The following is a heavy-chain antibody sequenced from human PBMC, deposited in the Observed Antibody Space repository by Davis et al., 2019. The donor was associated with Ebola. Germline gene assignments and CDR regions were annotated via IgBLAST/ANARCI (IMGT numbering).Heavy chain of an antibody. V-gene: IGHV1-58*02. CDR2: IVVGSGNT. CDR3: AREGPRFDSSGYYYGMDV. Sequence: SVKVSCKASGFTFTSSAMQWVRQARGQRLEWIGWIVVGSGNTNYAQKFQERVTITRDMSTSTAYMELSSLRSEDTAVYYCAREGPRFDSSGYYYGMDVWGQGTTVTVSS. CDR1: GFTFTSSA. J-gene: IGHJ6*02. D-gene: IGHD3-22*01.